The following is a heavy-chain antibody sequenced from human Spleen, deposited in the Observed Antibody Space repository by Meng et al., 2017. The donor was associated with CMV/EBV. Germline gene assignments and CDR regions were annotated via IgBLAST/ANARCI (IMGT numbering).Heavy chain of an antibody. D-gene: IGHD2-15*01. CDR2: MYHNGNS. CDR3: ARFDMDVEGYYGMDV. J-gene: IGHJ6*02. V-gene: IGHV4-38-2*02. Sequence: SETLSLTCSVSGHSIRSGYYRGWIRQPPGKGLEWIGNMYHNGNSYHNPSLKSRVTISVDTSKNQVSLKLTSVTAADTAVYYCARFDMDVEGYYGMDVWGQGTTVTVSS. CDR1: GHSIRSGYY.